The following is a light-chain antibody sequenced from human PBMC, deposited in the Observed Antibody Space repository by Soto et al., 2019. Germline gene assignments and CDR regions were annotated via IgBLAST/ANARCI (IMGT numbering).Light chain of an antibody. V-gene: IGKV3-20*01. J-gene: IGKJ1*01. CDR2: LAS. CDR1: QSVSNNY. Sequence: EIVLSNSAGTLSLSTGERATLSCRASQSVSNNYLAWYQQKPGQAPRLLIYLASTRATGIPARFSGSGSGTDFTLTICRLEPEDFAVYYCQQYASSSWTFGQGTKVDI. CDR3: QQYASSSWT.